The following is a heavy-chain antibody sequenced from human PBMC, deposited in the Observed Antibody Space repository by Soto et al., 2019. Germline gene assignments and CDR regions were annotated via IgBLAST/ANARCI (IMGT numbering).Heavy chain of an antibody. V-gene: IGHV3-23*01. CDR2: ISGSGGST. CDR3: PKEVSGSSSYFDY. CDR1: GFTFSSYA. J-gene: IGHJ4*02. Sequence: EVQLLESGGGLVQPGGSLRLSCAASGFTFSSYAMSWVRQAPGKGLEWVSAISGSGGSTYYADSVKGRFTISRDNSKNTLYLQMNSLKAEDTAVYYCPKEVSGSSSYFDYWGQGTLVTVSS. D-gene: IGHD6-6*01.